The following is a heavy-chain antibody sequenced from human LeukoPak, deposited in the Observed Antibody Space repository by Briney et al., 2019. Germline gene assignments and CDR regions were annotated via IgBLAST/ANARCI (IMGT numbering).Heavy chain of an antibody. Sequence: ASVKVSCKASGYTFTDDYIHWVRQAPGQGLEWMGWINVNSGGTNYAQRFYARVTMTRDTSISTAYMELSRLRSDDTAVFYCARSPHILTGENFDFWGQGTLVTVSS. CDR3: ARSPHILTGENFDF. CDR1: GYTFTDDY. V-gene: IGHV1-2*02. D-gene: IGHD3-9*01. J-gene: IGHJ4*02. CDR2: INVNSGGT.